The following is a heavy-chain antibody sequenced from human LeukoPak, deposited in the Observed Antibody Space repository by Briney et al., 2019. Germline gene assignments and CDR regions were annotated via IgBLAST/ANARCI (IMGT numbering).Heavy chain of an antibody. V-gene: IGHV1-3*01. CDR2: INAGNGNT. D-gene: IGHD1-26*01. Sequence: ASVKVSCKASGYTFTSYGISWVRQAPGQRLEWMGWINAGNGNTKYSQKFQGRVTITRDTSASTAYMELSSLRSEDTAVYYCARVSYSGSFDYWGQGTLVTVSS. CDR3: ARVSYSGSFDY. CDR1: GYTFTSYG. J-gene: IGHJ4*02.